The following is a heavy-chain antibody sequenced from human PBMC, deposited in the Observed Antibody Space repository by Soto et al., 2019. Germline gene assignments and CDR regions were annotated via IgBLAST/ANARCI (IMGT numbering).Heavy chain of an antibody. CDR3: ARDQPGYSYGYGLGY. V-gene: IGHV3-21*01. CDR2: ISSSSSYI. J-gene: IGHJ4*02. CDR1: GFTFSSYA. Sequence: GGSLRLSCAASGFTFSSYAMNWLRQAPGKGLEWVSSISSSSSYIYYADSVKGRFTISRDNAKNSLYLQMNSLRAEDTAVYYCARDQPGYSYGYGLGYWGQGTLVTVSS. D-gene: IGHD5-18*01.